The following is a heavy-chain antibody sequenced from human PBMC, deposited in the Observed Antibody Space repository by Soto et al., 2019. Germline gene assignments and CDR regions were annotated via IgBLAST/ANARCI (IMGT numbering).Heavy chain of an antibody. V-gene: IGHV3-48*02. J-gene: IGHJ4*02. CDR1: GFTFSVYS. D-gene: IGHD6-19*01. CDR2: ITSDTKTI. CDR3: ARSVEGHFDY. Sequence: EVQLVESGGDLVQRGGSLRLSCVASGFTFSVYSMNWVRQAPGKGLEWFSYITSDTKTIKYEDSVKGRLTIYRDTVKNSVSLKITSRRDRTTTVHYCARSVEGHFDYWGQGTVVTVSS.